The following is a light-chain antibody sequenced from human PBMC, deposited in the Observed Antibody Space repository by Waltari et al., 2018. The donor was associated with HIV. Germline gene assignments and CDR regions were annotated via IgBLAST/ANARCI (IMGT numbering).Light chain of an antibody. Sequence: SYKLTQPPSVSVSPGQTASITCSGDKLEDKYACWYQQKPGKSPVLVIYQHNKRPSGIPERFSGSNSGNTATLTISGTQAMDEADYYCQAWGSSTVIFGGGTKLTVL. CDR2: QHN. CDR1: KLEDKY. CDR3: QAWGSSTVI. V-gene: IGLV3-1*01. J-gene: IGLJ2*01.